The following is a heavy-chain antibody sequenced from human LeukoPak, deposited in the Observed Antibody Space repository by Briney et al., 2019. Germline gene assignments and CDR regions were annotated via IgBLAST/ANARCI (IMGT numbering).Heavy chain of an antibody. J-gene: IGHJ4*02. CDR1: GGSLSSYH. Sequence: SETLSLTCTVSGGSLSSYHWNWLRQPPGKGLEQIGYIDNSGSTYYSTSLKSRVTISVDTSKNQFSLKLNSVTTADTAVYYCARGRTGSGHSDYWGQGTLVTVSS. CDR2: IDNSGST. D-gene: IGHD3-10*01. V-gene: IGHV4-59*01. CDR3: ARGRTGSGHSDY.